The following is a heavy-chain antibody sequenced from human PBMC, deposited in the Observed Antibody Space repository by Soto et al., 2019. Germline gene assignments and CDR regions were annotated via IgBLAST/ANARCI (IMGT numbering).Heavy chain of an antibody. V-gene: IGHV4-34*01. Sequence: SETLSLTCAVYGGSFSGYYWSWIRQPPGKGLEWIGEINHSGSTNYNPSLRSRVTISVDTSKNQFSLKVTSVTADDTAVYFCAKSYYDTTGFAVDPWGQGTLVTVSS. J-gene: IGHJ5*02. CDR3: AKSYYDTTGFAVDP. CDR1: GGSFSGYY. D-gene: IGHD3-22*01. CDR2: INHSGST.